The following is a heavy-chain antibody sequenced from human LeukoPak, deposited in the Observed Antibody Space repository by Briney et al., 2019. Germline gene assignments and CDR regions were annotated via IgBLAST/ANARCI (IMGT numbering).Heavy chain of an antibody. CDR3: ARDWGLIGTTDWGGHEDWFDP. CDR2: IIPIFGTA. Sequence: GASVKVSCKASGGTFSSYAISWVRQAPGQGLEWMGGIIPIFGTANNAQKFQGRVTITADESTSTAYMELSSLRSEDTAVYYCARDWGLIGTTDWGGHEDWFDPWGQGTLVTVSS. CDR1: GGTFSSYA. J-gene: IGHJ5*02. D-gene: IGHD1-7*01. V-gene: IGHV1-69*13.